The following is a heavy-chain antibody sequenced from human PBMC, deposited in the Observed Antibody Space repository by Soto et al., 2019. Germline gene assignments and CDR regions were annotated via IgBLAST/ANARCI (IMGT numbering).Heavy chain of an antibody. CDR3: VREYYYAMDV. Sequence: QVQLVESGGGLVKPGGSLSLSCEASGFTFSKYYMSWIRQAPGKGLEWVSTITSSSTYTTYADSVKGRFTISRDDAKNSLYLQMNSLRAEDTALYYSVREYYYAMDVWGQGTTVTVSS. V-gene: IGHV3-11*05. J-gene: IGHJ6*02. CDR2: ITSSSTYT. CDR1: GFTFSKYY.